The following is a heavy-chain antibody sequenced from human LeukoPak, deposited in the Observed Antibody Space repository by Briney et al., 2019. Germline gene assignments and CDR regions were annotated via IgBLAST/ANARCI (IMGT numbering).Heavy chain of an antibody. Sequence: SETLSLTCTVSGGSISSGGYYWSWIRQHPGKGLEWIGYIYYSGSTNYNPSLKSRVTISVDTSKNQFSLKLSSVTAADTAVYYCAGSTLAYCGGDCYFDYWGQGTLVTVSS. CDR2: IYYSGST. V-gene: IGHV4-61*08. CDR1: GGSISSGGYY. CDR3: AGSTLAYCGGDCYFDY. D-gene: IGHD2-21*02. J-gene: IGHJ4*02.